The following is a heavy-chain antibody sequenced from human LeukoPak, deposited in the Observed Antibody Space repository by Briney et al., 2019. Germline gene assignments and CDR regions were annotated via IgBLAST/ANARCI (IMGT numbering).Heavy chain of an antibody. V-gene: IGHV3-30*04. J-gene: IGHJ4*02. CDR3: ARTYYDILASYNPYFDY. CDR2: ISFDGSHT. D-gene: IGHD3-9*01. Sequence: PGGSLRLSCAASGFTFSSYAMHWVRQAPGKGLEWVAVISFDGSHTYYADSVKGRFTISRDNSKNSLYLQMNSLRAEDTAVYYCARTYYDILASYNPYFDYWGQGTLVTVSS. CDR1: GFTFSSYA.